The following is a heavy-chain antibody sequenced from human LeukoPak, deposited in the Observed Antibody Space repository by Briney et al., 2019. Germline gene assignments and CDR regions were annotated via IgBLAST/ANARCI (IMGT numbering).Heavy chain of an antibody. D-gene: IGHD6-6*01. CDR3: ARDSKETMYSSSSGFDY. V-gene: IGHV4-39*07. CDR1: GGSISSSDYY. CDR2: ISYSGTT. Sequence: SETLSLTRTVAGGSISSSDYYWGWIRQPPGKGLEWIGSISYSGTTYYDPSLKSRVTISVDTSKNQFSLKLSSVTAADTAVYYCARDSKETMYSSSSGFDYWGLGALVTVSS. J-gene: IGHJ4*02.